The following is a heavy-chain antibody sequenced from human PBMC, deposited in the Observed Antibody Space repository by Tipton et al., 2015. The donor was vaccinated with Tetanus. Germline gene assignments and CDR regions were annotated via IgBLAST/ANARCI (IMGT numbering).Heavy chain of an antibody. V-gene: IGHV1-3*01. J-gene: IGHJ3*02. D-gene: IGHD5-12*01. Sequence: QSGPEVKKPGASVKVSCKASGYTFTSYAMHWVRQAPGQRLEWMGWINAGNGNTKYSQKFQGRVTITRDTSASTAYMELSSLRSEDTAVYYCARASSGYNSIDIWGQGTMVTVSS. CDR3: ARASSGYNSIDI. CDR1: GYTFTSYA. CDR2: INAGNGNT.